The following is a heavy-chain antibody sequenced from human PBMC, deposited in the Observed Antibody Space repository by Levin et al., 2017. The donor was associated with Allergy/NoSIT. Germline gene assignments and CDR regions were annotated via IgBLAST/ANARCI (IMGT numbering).Heavy chain of an antibody. Sequence: SCAASGFTFDDYAMHWVRQAPGKGLEWVSTISWNSGSISYADSVKGRFTISRDNAKNSLYLQMNSLRPEDTALYYCAKAQVGATPGETFDIWGQGTMVTVSS. V-gene: IGHV3-9*01. J-gene: IGHJ3*02. CDR1: GFTFDDYA. CDR2: ISWNSGSI. D-gene: IGHD1-26*01. CDR3: AKAQVGATPGETFDI.